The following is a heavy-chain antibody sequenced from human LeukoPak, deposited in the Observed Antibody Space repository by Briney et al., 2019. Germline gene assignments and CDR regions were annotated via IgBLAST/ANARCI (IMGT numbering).Heavy chain of an antibody. V-gene: IGHV4-39*01. CDR3: ARHTDIAALSSLNY. J-gene: IGHJ4*02. CDR2: IFYGGTT. Sequence: PSETLSLTCTVSGGSISSSSDYWAWIRQPPGKGPEWIGSIFYGGTTYYNSSLKSRVTISVDTSKNQFSLKLSSVTAADTAVYYCARHTDIAALSSLNYWGQGTLVTVSS. CDR1: GGSISSSSDY. D-gene: IGHD6-13*01.